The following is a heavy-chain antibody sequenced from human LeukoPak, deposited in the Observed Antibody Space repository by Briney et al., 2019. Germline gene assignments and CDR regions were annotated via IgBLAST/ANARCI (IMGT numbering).Heavy chain of an antibody. V-gene: IGHV3-7*01. Sequence: GGSLRLSCAASGFTFSQYWMSWVRQAPGKGLEWVANIKQDGSEKYYVDSVKGRFTISRANAKNSLYLQMNSLRAEDTAVYYCARDPSGSPSSGPYYYYYYMDVWGKGTTVTVSS. CDR3: ARDPSGSPSSGPYYYYYYMDV. CDR1: GFTFSQYW. D-gene: IGHD1-26*01. J-gene: IGHJ6*03. CDR2: IKQDGSEK.